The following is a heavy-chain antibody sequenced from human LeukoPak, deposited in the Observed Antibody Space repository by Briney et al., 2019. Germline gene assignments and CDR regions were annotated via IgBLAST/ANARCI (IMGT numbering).Heavy chain of an antibody. Sequence: ASVKVSCKASGYTFTGYYMHWVRQAPGQGLEWMGWIYPNSGGTNYAQKFQGRVTVTRDTSISTAYMQLSRLRSDDTAVYYCARQERGTWFDPWGQGTLVTVSS. J-gene: IGHJ5*02. V-gene: IGHV1-2*02. D-gene: IGHD1-1*01. CDR3: ARQERGTWFDP. CDR2: IYPNSGGT. CDR1: GYTFTGYY.